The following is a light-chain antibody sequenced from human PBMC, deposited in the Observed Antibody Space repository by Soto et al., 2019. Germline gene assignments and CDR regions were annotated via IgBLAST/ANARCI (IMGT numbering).Light chain of an antibody. CDR2: EVS. J-gene: IGLJ1*01. V-gene: IGLV2-14*01. CDR3: SSYRRSNTDV. Sequence: QSALTQPASVSGSPGQSITISCTGTSSDVGGYNFVSWYQQHPGNAPKLVIYEVSNRPSGVSNRFSGSKSGNTASLTISGLQPEDEADFYCSSYRRSNTDVFGTGTKLTVL. CDR1: SSDVGGYNF.